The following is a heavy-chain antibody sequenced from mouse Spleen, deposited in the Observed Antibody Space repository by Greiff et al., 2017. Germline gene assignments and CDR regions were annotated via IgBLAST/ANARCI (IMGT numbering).Heavy chain of an antibody. CDR3: ASSTNYAMDY. CDR1: GFTFSDYY. D-gene: IGHD1-1*01. V-gene: IGHV5-12*02. J-gene: IGHJ4*01. CDR2: ISNGGGST. Sequence: EVKLMESGGGLVQPGGSLKLSCATSGFTFSDYYMYWVRQTPEKRLEWVAYISNGGGSTYYPDTVKGRFTISRDNAKNTLYLQMSRLKSEDTAMYYCASSTNYAMDYWGQGTSVTVSS.